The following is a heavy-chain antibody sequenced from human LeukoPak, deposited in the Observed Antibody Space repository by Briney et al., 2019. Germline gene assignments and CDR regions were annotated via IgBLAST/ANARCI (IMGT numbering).Heavy chain of an antibody. J-gene: IGHJ4*02. CDR3: TRSRYSYGGDY. D-gene: IGHD5-18*01. CDR1: GFTFGDYA. V-gene: IGHV3-49*04. CDR2: ISSKAYGGKT. Sequence: GGSLRLSCTASGFTFGDYAMSWVRQAPGKGLEWVGFISSKAYGGKTEYAASVKGRFTISRDDSKSIAYLQMNGLKTEDTAVYYCTRSRYSYGGDYWGQGTLVTVSS.